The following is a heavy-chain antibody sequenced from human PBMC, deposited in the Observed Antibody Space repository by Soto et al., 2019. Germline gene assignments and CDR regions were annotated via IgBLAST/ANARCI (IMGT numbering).Heavy chain of an antibody. V-gene: IGHV4-59*01. CDR3: ARDQGIASSGPFDY. CDR2: IYHSGNT. Sequence: PSETLSLTCTVSGDCISNYYWSWIRQAPGKGLEWIGFIYHSGNTNYNPSLKSRVTMSIDTSKSQFSLKLNSVTAADTAVYYCARDQGIASSGPFDYWGPGTLVTVSS. D-gene: IGHD6-13*01. CDR1: GDCISNYY. J-gene: IGHJ4*02.